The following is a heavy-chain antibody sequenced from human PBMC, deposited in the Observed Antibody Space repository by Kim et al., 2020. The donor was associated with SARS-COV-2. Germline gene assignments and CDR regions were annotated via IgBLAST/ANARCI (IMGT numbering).Heavy chain of an antibody. J-gene: IGHJ4*02. D-gene: IGHD1-26*01. Sequence: GESLKISCKGSGFSFTSYWIGWVRQMPGKGLEWRGTIYPGDSETRYSPSFQGQVTISADKSISTAYLQWSSLRASDTAMYYCARSCGSFSYYFDYWGQGTLITVSS. CDR2: IYPGDSET. CDR3: ARSCGSFSYYFDY. V-gene: IGHV5-51*01. CDR1: GFSFTSYW.